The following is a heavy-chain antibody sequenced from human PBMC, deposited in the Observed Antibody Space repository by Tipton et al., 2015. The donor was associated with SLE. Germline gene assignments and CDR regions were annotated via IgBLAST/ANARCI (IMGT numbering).Heavy chain of an antibody. V-gene: IGHV1-46*01. J-gene: IGHJ4*02. CDR3: VRELVGGHSDY. Sequence: QLVQSGAEVKKPGASVKVSCKASGYTVTRYYMHWVRQAPGQGLEWMGIIITSEGRTNYAQKFWGRVSMTRDMSTSTIYMELDSPTSDDTAVYYCVRELVGGHSDYWGQGTLVTVSS. D-gene: IGHD3-16*01. CDR1: GYTVTRYY. CDR2: IITSEGRT.